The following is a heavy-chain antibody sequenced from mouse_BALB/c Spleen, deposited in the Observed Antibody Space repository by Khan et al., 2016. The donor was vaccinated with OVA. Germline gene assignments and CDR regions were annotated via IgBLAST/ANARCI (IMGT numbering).Heavy chain of an antibody. CDR2: IWAGGST. D-gene: IGHD1-3*01. CDR1: GFSLTSYG. Sequence: QVQLKQSGPGLVAPSQSLSITCTVAGFSLTSYGVHWVRQPPGKGLEWLGVIWAGGSTHYNSALMSRLSISKDNSKSQVFLKMNSLQTADTAMYYCARLEDIWGQGTTLTVSS. V-gene: IGHV2-9*02. CDR3: ARLEDI. J-gene: IGHJ2*01.